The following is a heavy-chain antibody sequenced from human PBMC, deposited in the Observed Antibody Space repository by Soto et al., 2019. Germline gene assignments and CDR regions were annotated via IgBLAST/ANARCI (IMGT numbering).Heavy chain of an antibody. J-gene: IGHJ3*02. CDR2: IKSKTDGGTT. D-gene: IGHD2-2*01. CDR3: TTELQDIVVVPAAISGDCSGGSCYPALDAFDI. V-gene: IGHV3-15*01. CDR1: GFTFSNAW. Sequence: GGSLRLSCAASGFTFSNAWMSWVRQAPGKGLEWVGRIKSKTDGGTTDYAAPVKGRFTISRDDSKNTLYLQMNRLKTEDTAVYYCTTELQDIVVVPAAISGDCSGGSCYPALDAFDIWGQGTMVTVSS.